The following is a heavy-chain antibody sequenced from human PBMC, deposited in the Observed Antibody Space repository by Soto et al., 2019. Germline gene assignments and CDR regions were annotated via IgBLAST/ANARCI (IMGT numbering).Heavy chain of an antibody. J-gene: IGHJ4*02. D-gene: IGHD2-21*01. Sequence: SETLSLTCTVSGGSISSYYWTWIRQPPGKGLEWIGFMYNSGSTHYNPSLKSRVTISLDTSKNQFSLNLRSVTAEDTALYYCATVVWPRFDYWGQGTLVTVSS. CDR2: MYNSGST. CDR3: ATVVWPRFDY. CDR1: GGSISSYY. V-gene: IGHV4-59*12.